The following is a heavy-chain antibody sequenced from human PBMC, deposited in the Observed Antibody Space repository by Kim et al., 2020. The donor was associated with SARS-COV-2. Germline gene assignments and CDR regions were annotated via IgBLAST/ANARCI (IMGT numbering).Heavy chain of an antibody. D-gene: IGHD3-22*01. CDR2: ISGSGGST. Sequence: GGSLRLSCAASGFTFSSYAMSWVRQAPGKGLEWVSAISGSGGSTYYADSVKGRFTISRDNSKNTLYLQMNSLRAEDTAVYYCAKDRRAFLTYYYDSSGYYIDAFDIWGQGTMVTVSS. CDR1: GFTFSSYA. V-gene: IGHV3-23*01. J-gene: IGHJ3*02. CDR3: AKDRRAFLTYYYDSSGYYIDAFDI.